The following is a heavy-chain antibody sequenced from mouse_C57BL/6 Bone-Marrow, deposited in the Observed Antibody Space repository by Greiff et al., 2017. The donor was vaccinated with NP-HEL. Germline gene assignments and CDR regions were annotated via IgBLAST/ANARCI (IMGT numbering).Heavy chain of an antibody. Sequence: VKLMESGAELARPGASVKLSCKASGYTFTSYGISWVKQRTGQGLEWIGERDTRSGNTYYNEKFKGKATLTADKSSSTAYMELSSLTSEDSAVYFCARSNWEGAMDYWGQGTSVTVSS. D-gene: IGHD4-1*01. CDR3: ARSNWEGAMDY. CDR1: GYTFTSYG. J-gene: IGHJ4*01. CDR2: RDTRSGNT. V-gene: IGHV1-81*01.